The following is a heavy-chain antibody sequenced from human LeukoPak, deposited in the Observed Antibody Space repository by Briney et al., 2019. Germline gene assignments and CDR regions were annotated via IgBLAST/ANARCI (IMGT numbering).Heavy chain of an antibody. Sequence: ASVKVSCKVSGYTLTELSMHWVRQAPGKGLEWMGGFDPEDGETIYAQKFQGRVTMTEDTSTDTAYMELSSLRSEDTAVYYCATEDGLGSYYNFDYWGQGTLVTVSS. V-gene: IGHV1-24*01. CDR3: ATEDGLGSYYNFDY. J-gene: IGHJ4*02. D-gene: IGHD3-10*01. CDR1: GYTLTELS. CDR2: FDPEDGET.